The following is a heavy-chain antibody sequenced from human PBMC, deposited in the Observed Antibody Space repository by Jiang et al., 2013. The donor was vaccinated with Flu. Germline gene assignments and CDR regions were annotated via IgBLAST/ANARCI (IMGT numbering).Heavy chain of an antibody. CDR2: NHSGST. V-gene: IGHV4-34*01. CDR3: ARKRGSYRYDRFDY. D-gene: IGHD3-16*02. J-gene: IGHJ4*02. Sequence: NHSGSTNYNPSLKSRVTISVDTSKNQFSLKLSSVTAADTAVYYCARKRGSYRYDRFDYWGQGTLVTVSS.